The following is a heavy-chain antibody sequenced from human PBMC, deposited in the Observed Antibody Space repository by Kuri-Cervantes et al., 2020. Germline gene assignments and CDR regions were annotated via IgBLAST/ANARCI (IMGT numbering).Heavy chain of an antibody. J-gene: IGHJ5*02. D-gene: IGHD5-18*01. Sequence: SETLSLTCTVSGGSIRNYYWSWIRQSAGRGLEWIGRIYSTGSADYNPSLKSRVTISVDTSNNKFSLNLGPVTAADTAVYYCVRGGYSYGNMMLDPWGQGTLVTVSS. V-gene: IGHV4-4*07. CDR2: IYSTGSA. CDR3: VRGGYSYGNMMLDP. CDR1: GGSIRNYY.